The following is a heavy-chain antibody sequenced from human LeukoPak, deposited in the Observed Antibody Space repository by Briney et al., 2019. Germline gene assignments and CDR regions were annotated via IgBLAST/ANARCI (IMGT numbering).Heavy chain of an antibody. V-gene: IGHV3-30*03. Sequence: GGSLRLSCAASGFTFSSYGMHWVRQAPGNRLEWVAVISYDGSNKYYADSVKGRFTISRDNSKNTLYLQMNSLRAEDTAVYYCAIDHGSYGGYVQDGSAWGQGTLVTVSS. CDR3: AIDHGSYGGYVQDGSA. CDR2: ISYDGSNK. D-gene: IGHD4-17*01. J-gene: IGHJ5*02. CDR1: GFTFSSYG.